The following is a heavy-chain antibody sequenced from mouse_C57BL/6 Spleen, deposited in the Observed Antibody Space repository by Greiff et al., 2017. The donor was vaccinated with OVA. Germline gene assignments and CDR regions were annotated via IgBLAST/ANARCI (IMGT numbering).Heavy chain of an antibody. J-gene: IGHJ2*01. CDR1: GYTFTDYY. Sequence: QVQLQQSGAELVRPGASVKLSCKASGYTFTDYYINWVKQRPGQGLEWIARIYPGSGNTYYNEKFKGKATLTAEKSSSTAYMQLSSLTSEDSAVYFCAREGYDYDTDYWGQGTTLTVSS. CDR2: IYPGSGNT. CDR3: AREGYDYDTDY. D-gene: IGHD2-4*01. V-gene: IGHV1-76*01.